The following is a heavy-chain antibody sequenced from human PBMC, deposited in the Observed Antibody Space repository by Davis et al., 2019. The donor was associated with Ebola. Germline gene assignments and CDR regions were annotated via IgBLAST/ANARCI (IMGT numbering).Heavy chain of an antibody. CDR1: GFTFSSYG. V-gene: IGHV3-30*18. CDR2: ISYDGSNK. D-gene: IGHD5-12*01. CDR3: AKDPYSSSTGALFDY. Sequence: GESLKISCAASGFTFSSYGMHWVRQAPGKGLEWVAVISYDGSNKYYADSVKGRFTISRDNSKNTLYLQMNSLRAEDTAVYYCAKDPYSSSTGALFDYWGQGTLVTVSS. J-gene: IGHJ4*02.